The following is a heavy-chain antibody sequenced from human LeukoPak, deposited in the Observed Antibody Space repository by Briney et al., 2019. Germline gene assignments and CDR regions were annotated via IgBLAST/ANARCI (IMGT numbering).Heavy chain of an antibody. CDR3: AREDMVRGVFDY. J-gene: IGHJ4*02. Sequence: SETLSLTCTVSGGPTSTYYWSWIRQSPGKGLEWLGYIYYSGKADSNPSLESRVTISLDTSKNQFYLRLNSVTAADTAVYYCAREDMVRGVFDYWGQGIQVTVSS. CDR1: GGPTSTYY. D-gene: IGHD3-10*01. CDR2: IYYSGKA. V-gene: IGHV4-59*01.